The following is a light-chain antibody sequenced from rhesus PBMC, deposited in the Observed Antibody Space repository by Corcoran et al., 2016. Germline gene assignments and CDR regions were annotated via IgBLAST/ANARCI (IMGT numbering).Light chain of an antibody. V-gene: IGKV1-66*01. CDR2: YAS. J-gene: IGKJ4*01. Sequence: DIQMTQSPSSLSASVGDRVTITCRASQGILNYLSWYQQKPGKAPKPLINYASSLEKGVPSRFSGSRYGTDYTLTISSLQPEDIATYYCQQYNNSPLAFGGGTKVEIK. CDR3: QQYNNSPLA. CDR1: QGILNY.